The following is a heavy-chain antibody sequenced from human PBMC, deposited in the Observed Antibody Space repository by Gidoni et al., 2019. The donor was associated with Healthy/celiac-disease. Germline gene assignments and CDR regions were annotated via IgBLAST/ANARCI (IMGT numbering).Heavy chain of an antibody. D-gene: IGHD6-19*01. J-gene: IGHJ4*02. Sequence: QVQLQQWGAGLLKPSETLSLTCAVYGGSFSGYYWSWIRQPPGKGLEWIGEINHSGSTNYNPSLKSRVTISVDTSKNQFSLKLSSVTAADTAVYYCARGDWLVYVYWGQGTLVTVSS. CDR1: GGSFSGYY. CDR2: INHSGST. V-gene: IGHV4-34*01. CDR3: ARGDWLVYVY.